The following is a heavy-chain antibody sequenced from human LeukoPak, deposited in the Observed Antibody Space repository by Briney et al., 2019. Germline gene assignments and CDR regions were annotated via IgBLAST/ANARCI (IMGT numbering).Heavy chain of an antibody. Sequence: PGGSLRLSCAASGFTFSSYSMNWVRQAPGKGLEWVSYISSSSSTIYYADSVKGRFTISRDNAKNSLYLQMNSLRAEDTAVYYCARDPVGYGDYFDYWGQGTLVTVSS. J-gene: IGHJ4*02. CDR3: ARDPVGYGDYFDY. V-gene: IGHV3-48*01. CDR1: GFTFSSYS. D-gene: IGHD4-17*01. CDR2: ISSSSSTI.